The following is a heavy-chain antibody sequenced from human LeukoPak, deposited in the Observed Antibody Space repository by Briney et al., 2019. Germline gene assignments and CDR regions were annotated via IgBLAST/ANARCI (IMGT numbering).Heavy chain of an antibody. CDR1: GGSISGSSCY. CDR2: IYYSDSGQM. V-gene: IGHV4-39*07. Sequence: SETLSLTCTVSGGSISGSSCYWGWIRQSPGRGLEWIGSIYYSDSGQMFYNPSLKSRVTISVDTSKNQFSLMLSSVTAVDTAVYYCARRATSNWYFDLWGRGTLVTVSS. CDR3: ARRATSNWYFDL. J-gene: IGHJ2*01.